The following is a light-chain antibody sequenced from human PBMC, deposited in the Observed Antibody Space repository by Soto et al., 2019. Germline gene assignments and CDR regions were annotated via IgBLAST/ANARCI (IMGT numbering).Light chain of an antibody. CDR2: EVN. Sequence: QSALTQPPSVSGSPGQSVTISCTGTSSDFNNYNRVSWYQRPPGTGPKLIIFEVNNRPSGVPDRFSGSKSGNTASLTISGLQAEDEGEYYCSSYTTSSTRVFGTGTKVTVL. CDR3: SSYTTSSTRV. J-gene: IGLJ1*01. CDR1: SSDFNNYNR. V-gene: IGLV2-18*02.